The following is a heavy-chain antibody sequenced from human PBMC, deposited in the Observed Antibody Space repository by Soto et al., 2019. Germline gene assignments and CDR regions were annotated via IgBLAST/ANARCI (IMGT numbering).Heavy chain of an antibody. CDR1: GFTFSSYA. Sequence: GGSLRLSCAASGFTFSSYAMHWVRQAPGKGLEWVAVISYDGSNKYYADSVKGRFTISRDNSKNTLYLQMNSLRAEDTAVYYCARDSCALAVAHYFDYWGQGTLVTVSS. CDR2: ISYDGSNK. J-gene: IGHJ4*02. V-gene: IGHV3-30*04. D-gene: IGHD6-19*01. CDR3: ARDSCALAVAHYFDY.